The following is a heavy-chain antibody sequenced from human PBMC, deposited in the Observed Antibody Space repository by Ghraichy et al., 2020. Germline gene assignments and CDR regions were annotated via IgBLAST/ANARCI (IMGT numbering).Heavy chain of an antibody. V-gene: IGHV3-23*01. D-gene: IGHD4-17*01. CDR2: ISGNGHST. J-gene: IGHJ4*02. CDR3: VRLSPYGGSAD. CDR1: GFTFSSYA. Sequence: GGSLRLSCAASGFTFSSYAMSWVRQAPGKGLEWVSAISGNGHSTYYADSVKGRFTISRDNSKNTLYLQMNSLRAEDTAVYYCVRLSPYGGSADWGQGTLVTASS.